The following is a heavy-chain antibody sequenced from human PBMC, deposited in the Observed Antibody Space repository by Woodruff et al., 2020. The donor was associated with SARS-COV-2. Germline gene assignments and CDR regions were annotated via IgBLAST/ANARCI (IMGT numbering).Heavy chain of an antibody. V-gene: IGHV3-7*01. D-gene: IGHD3-9*01. Sequence: APGKGLECVANIKQDGSDTYYADSAKGRFTISRDNAKNSLYLQMNSLRTEDTAVYYCAREDYNDITLTGRNWFDPWGQGMLVTVSS. J-gene: IGHJ5*02. CDR2: IKQDGSDT. CDR3: AREDYNDITLTGRNWFDP.